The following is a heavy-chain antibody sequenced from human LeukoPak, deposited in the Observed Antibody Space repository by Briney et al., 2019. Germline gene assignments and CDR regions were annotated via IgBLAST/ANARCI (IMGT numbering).Heavy chain of an antibody. J-gene: IGHJ4*02. D-gene: IGHD3-10*01. V-gene: IGHV4-34*01. CDR1: GGSFSGYY. CDR2: INHSGST. CDR3: ARGRPGRYYGSGSYSLGY. Sequence: PSETLSLTCAVYGGSFSGYYWSWIRQPPGKGLEWIGEINHSGSTNYNPSLKSRVTISVDTSKNQFSLKLSSVTAADTAVYYCARGRPGRYYGSGSYSLGYRGQGTLVTVSS.